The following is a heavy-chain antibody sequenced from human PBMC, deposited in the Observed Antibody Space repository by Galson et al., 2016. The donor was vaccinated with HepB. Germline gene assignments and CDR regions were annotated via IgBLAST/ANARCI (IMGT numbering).Heavy chain of an antibody. V-gene: IGHV3-74*01. Sequence: SLRLSCAASGLTSSSYWMHWARQAPGTGLVWVSRISSDGSKTTYADSVKGRFTISRDNAKNTLSLQMNSLRVEDTAVYYCHVWFGESRYGVDVWGQGTTVTVSS. J-gene: IGHJ6*02. CDR1: GLTSSSYW. CDR3: HVWFGESRYGVDV. CDR2: ISSDGSKT. D-gene: IGHD3-10*01.